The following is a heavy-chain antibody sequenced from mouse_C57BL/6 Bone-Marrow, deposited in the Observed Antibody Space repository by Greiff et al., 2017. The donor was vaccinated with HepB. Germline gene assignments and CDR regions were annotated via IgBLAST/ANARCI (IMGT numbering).Heavy chain of an antibody. Sequence: EVKLVESGGGLVQPGGSLKLSCAASGFTFSDYGMAWVRQAPRKGPEWVAFISNLAYSIYYADTVTGRFTISRENAKNTLYLEMSSLRSEDTAMYYGARRDYDGDYYAMDYWGQGTSVTVSS. J-gene: IGHJ4*01. CDR2: ISNLAYSI. CDR1: GFTFSDYG. CDR3: ARRDYDGDYYAMDY. V-gene: IGHV5-15*04. D-gene: IGHD2-4*01.